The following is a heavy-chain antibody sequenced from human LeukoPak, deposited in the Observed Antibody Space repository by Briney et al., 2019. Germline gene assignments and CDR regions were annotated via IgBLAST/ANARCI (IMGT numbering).Heavy chain of an antibody. D-gene: IGHD3-10*01. V-gene: IGHV3-48*03. CDR2: ISRSSSTI. J-gene: IGHJ4*02. Sequence: PGGSLRLSCAASGFTFSSYEMNWVRQAPGKGLEWVSYISRSSSTIYYADSVKGRFTISRDNAKNSLYLQMNSLRAEDTAVYYCARAGFSFSDYSGSFFDYWGQGTLVTVSS. CDR1: GFTFSSYE. CDR3: ARAGFSFSDYSGSFFDY.